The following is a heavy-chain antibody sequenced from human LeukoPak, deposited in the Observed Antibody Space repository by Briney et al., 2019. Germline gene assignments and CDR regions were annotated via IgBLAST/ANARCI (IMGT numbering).Heavy chain of an antibody. CDR2: IYTTGST. Sequence: PSETLSLTCTVSGGFMSRYYWNWIRQTPGKGLEWIGYIYTTGSTNYNPSLKSRVTISVDTSKNQFSLRLSSVTAADTAVYYCARSYFIGSYYFDYWGQGTLVTVSS. CDR1: GGFMSRYY. CDR3: ARSYFIGSYYFDY. V-gene: IGHV4-4*09. D-gene: IGHD2-8*01. J-gene: IGHJ4*02.